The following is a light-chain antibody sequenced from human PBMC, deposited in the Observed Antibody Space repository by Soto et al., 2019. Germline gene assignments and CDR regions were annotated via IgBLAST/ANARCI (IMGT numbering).Light chain of an antibody. CDR2: DAS. V-gene: IGKV1-5*01. J-gene: IGKJ2*01. CDR1: QTIGNW. CDR3: QQYDSYSYT. Sequence: IQMTQSPSTLSASVGDRVTITCRASQTIGNWLAWYQQKTGKAPKLLIYDASSLERGVPSRFSGSRSGTKFTLTISSLQPDDFAIYYCQQYDSYSYTFGQGTKLEIK.